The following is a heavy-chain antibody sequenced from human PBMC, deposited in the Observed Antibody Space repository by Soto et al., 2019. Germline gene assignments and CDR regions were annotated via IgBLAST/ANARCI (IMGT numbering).Heavy chain of an antibody. CDR2: ISGSGGNT. CDR1: GITFSSYA. J-gene: IGHJ6*02. Sequence: PGGSLRLSCAGSGITFSSYAMSWVRQAPGKGLEWVSVISGSGGNTYYADSVKGRFTISRDNSKNMLYLQMDSLGAEDTAVYYCARVSWREKYGMDVWGQGTTVTVSS. V-gene: IGHV3-23*01. CDR3: ARVSWREKYGMDV.